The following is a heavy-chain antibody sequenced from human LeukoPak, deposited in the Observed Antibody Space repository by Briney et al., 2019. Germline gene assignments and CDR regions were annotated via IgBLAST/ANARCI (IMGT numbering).Heavy chain of an antibody. D-gene: IGHD6-13*01. CDR2: IWYDGSNK. V-gene: IGHV3-33*01. J-gene: IGHJ4*02. Sequence: PGRSLRLSCAAPGFTFSSYGMHWVRQAPGKGLEWVAVIWYDGSNKYYADSVKGRSTISRDNSKNTLYLQMNSLRAEDTAVYYCARDPGQQLVRGEVDYWGQGTLVTVSS. CDR1: GFTFSSYG. CDR3: ARDPGQQLVRGEVDY.